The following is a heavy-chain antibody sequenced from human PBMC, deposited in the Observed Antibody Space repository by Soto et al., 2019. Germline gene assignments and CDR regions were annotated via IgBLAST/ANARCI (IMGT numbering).Heavy chain of an antibody. V-gene: IGHV3-33*01. D-gene: IGHD4-17*01. J-gene: IGHJ4*02. CDR3: AIDHPTFNTVTTPGDCFDY. CDR2: IWYDGSNK. CDR1: GFTFSSYG. Sequence: GGSLRLSCAASGFTFSSYGMHWVRQAPGKGLEWVAVIWYDGSNKYYADSVKGRFTISRDNSKNTLYLQMNSLRAEDTAVYYCAIDHPTFNTVTTPGDCFDYWGQGTLVTVSS.